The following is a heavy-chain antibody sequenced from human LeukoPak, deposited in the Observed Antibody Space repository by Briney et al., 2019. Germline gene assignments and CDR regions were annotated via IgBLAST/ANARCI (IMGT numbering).Heavy chain of an antibody. CDR3: ARAGRDGYNRRDAFDI. D-gene: IGHD5-24*01. CDR1: GGSISSGAYY. CDR2: INNSGST. J-gene: IGHJ3*02. Sequence: SETLSLTCIVSGGSISSGAYYWAWIRQPPGKGLEWIVTINNSGSTFYNPSLKSRVTISVDTSKNQFSLKLSSVTAADTAVYYCARAGRDGYNRRDAFDIWGQGTMVTVSS. V-gene: IGHV4-39*07.